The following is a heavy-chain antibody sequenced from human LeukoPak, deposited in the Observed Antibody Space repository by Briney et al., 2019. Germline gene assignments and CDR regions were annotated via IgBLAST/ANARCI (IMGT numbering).Heavy chain of an antibody. D-gene: IGHD4-17*01. CDR3: ARGYGDYLDY. V-gene: IGHV5-51*01. J-gene: IGHJ4*02. CDR1: SYTFITNY. Sequence: AEAPLISCWASSYTFITNYIACGRQQPPRDLLELVIINPVDSDTKYSPSFQSQVSISADRSINTAYLQRRTLMASDTAMYYCARGYGDYLDYWGQGTLVTVSS. CDR2: INPVDSDT.